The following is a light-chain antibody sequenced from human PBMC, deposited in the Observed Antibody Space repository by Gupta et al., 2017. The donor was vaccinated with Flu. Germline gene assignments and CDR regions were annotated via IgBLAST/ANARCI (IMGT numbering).Light chain of an antibody. CDR1: QGVGSY. V-gene: IGKV1-9*01. CDR2: GAS. CDR3: QQDSSAPYT. J-gene: IGKJ3*01. Sequence: PASPPAAVADSVSVTSRARQGVGSYLAWYQQKPGKAPRLLIYGASTRDTGVPERFSGSGSGTEFTLTITRLEPEDFALYYCQQDSSAPYTFGPGTKVDIK.